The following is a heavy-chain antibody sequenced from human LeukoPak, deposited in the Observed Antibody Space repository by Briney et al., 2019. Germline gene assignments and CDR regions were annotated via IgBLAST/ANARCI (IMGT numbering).Heavy chain of an antibody. CDR2: ISSNGGST. CDR1: GFTFSSYA. D-gene: IGHD2-2*01. Sequence: PGGSLRLSCAGSGFTFSSYAMHWVRQAPGKGLEYVSAISSNGGSTYYADSVKGRFTISRDNSKNTLYLQMSSLRAEDTAVYYCVKDPGCSSTSCSYYYHGMDVWGQGTTVTVSS. J-gene: IGHJ6*02. CDR3: VKDPGCSSTSCSYYYHGMDV. V-gene: IGHV3-64D*06.